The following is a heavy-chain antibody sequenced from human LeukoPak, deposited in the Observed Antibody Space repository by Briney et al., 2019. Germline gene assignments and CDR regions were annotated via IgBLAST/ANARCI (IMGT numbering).Heavy chain of an antibody. CDR2: ISSSGSHR. V-gene: IGHV3-21*01. Sequence: GGSLRLSCAASGFTFSSYAMSWVRQAPGKGLECVSSISSSGSHRYYADSVKGRFTISRDNAKNSLYLQMNSLRAEDTAVYYCARGDDYGDRYYFDYWGQGTLVTVYS. D-gene: IGHD4-17*01. CDR3: ARGDDYGDRYYFDY. CDR1: GFTFSSYA. J-gene: IGHJ4*02.